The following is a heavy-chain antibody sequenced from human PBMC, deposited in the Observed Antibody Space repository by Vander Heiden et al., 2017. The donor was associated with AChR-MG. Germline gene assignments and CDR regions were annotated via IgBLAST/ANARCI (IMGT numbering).Heavy chain of an antibody. J-gene: IGHJ6*02. V-gene: IGHV3-30*02. Sequence: QVQLVESGGGVVQPGGSLRLSCAASGFTFSSDGMHWVRQAPGKGLEWVAFIRYDGSKKYYADSVKGRFTISRDNSKNTLYLQMNSLRAEDTAVYYCAKDLRGYYYYGMDVWGQGTTVTVSS. D-gene: IGHD5-12*01. CDR3: AKDLRGYYYYGMDV. CDR2: IRYDGSKK. CDR1: GFTFSSDG.